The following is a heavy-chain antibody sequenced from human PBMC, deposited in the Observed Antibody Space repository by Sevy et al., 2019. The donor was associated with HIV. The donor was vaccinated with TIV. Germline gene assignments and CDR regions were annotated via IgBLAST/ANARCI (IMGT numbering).Heavy chain of an antibody. V-gene: IGHV3-73*01. CDR3: TRRDSGSYYFDY. CDR2: IRSKANSYAI. CDR1: GFTFSGSA. J-gene: IGHJ4*02. Sequence: GGSLRLSCAASGFTFSGSAMHWVRQASGKGLEWVGRIRSKANSYAIAYAASVKGRFTISRDDSKNTAYLQMNSLKTEDTAVYYCTRRDSGSYYFDYWGQGTLVTVSS. D-gene: IGHD1-26*01.